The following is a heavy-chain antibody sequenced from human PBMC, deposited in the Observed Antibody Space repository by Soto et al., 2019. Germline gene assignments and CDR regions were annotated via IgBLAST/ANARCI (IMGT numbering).Heavy chain of an antibody. V-gene: IGHV4-59*01. J-gene: IGHJ3*02. CDR1: GGSISSYY. Sequence: SETLSLTCPVSGGSISSYYWSWVRQPPGKGLEWIGYIYYSGSTNYNPSLKSRVTISVDTSKNQFSLKLSSVTAADTAVYYCARDTGSSGWYDAVDIWGQGTMVTVSS. D-gene: IGHD6-19*01. CDR3: ARDTGSSGWYDAVDI. CDR2: IYYSGST.